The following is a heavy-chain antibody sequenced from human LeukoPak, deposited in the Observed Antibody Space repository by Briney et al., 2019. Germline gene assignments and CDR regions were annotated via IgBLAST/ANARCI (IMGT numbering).Heavy chain of an antibody. CDR2: IYTSGST. V-gene: IGHV4-61*02. CDR1: GGSISSGSYY. Sequence: SETLSLTCTVSGGSISSGSYYWSWIRQPAGKGLEWIGRIYTSGSTNYNPSLKSRVTISVDTSKNQFSLKLSSGTAADTAVYYCATLSGYYPYYFDYWGQGTLVTVSS. D-gene: IGHD3-3*01. CDR3: ATLSGYYPYYFDY. J-gene: IGHJ4*02.